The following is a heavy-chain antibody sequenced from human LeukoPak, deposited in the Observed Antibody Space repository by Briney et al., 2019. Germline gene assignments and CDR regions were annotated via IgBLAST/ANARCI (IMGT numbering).Heavy chain of an antibody. CDR3: ASGRQLGY. D-gene: IGHD6-13*01. J-gene: IGHJ4*02. CDR2: IKEDGSEK. Sequence: GGSLRLSCAASGFTFSNYWMSWVRQAPGKGLEWVANIKEDGSEKYYVDSEKGRFTISRDNARKSLYLQMNSLRAEDTAVYYCASGRQLGYWGQGTLVTVSS. CDR1: GFTFSNYW. V-gene: IGHV3-7*01.